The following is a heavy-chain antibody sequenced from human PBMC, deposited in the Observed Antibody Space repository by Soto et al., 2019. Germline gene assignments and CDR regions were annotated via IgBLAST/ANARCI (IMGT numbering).Heavy chain of an antibody. CDR1: GYTFTSYC. D-gene: IGHD1-20*01. V-gene: IGHV1-46*01. Sequence: ASVKVSCKASGYTFTSYCIHWVRQAPGQGLEWMGIINPSGGSTNYVQNFQGRVTMTRDTSTNTVYMELTSLRSEDTAVYYCARETYNWSNWFDPWGQGTLVTVSS. CDR3: ARETYNWSNWFDP. CDR2: INPSGGST. J-gene: IGHJ5*02.